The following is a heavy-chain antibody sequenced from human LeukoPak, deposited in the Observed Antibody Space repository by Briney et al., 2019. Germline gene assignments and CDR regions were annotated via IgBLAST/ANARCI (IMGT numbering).Heavy chain of an antibody. CDR3: ARDLEWELLGY. V-gene: IGHV1-69*13. CDR1: GGTFSSYA. Sequence: GPSVKVSCTASGGTFSSYAISWVRQAPGQGLEWMGGIIPIFGTANYAQKFQGRVTITADESTSTAYMELSSLRSEDTAVYYCARDLEWELLGYWGQGTLVTVSS. J-gene: IGHJ4*02. D-gene: IGHD1-26*01. CDR2: IIPIFGTA.